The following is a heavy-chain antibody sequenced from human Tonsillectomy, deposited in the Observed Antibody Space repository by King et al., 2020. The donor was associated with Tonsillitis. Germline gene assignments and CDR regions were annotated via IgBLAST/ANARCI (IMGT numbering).Heavy chain of an antibody. CDR1: GGTFSSYA. CDR2: LIPIFCTA. J-gene: IGHJ4*02. D-gene: IGHD3-22*01. CDR3: ARDRRYYDSSGYYLFY. Sequence: QLVQSGAEVKKPVSSVKVSCKASGGTFSSYAISWLRQSPGQWLEWMGGLIPIFCTANYAQKFPGRVTITADESTSTAYMVLSSLRSEDTAVYYCARDRRYYDSSGYYLFYWGQGTLVTVSS. V-gene: IGHV1-69*01.